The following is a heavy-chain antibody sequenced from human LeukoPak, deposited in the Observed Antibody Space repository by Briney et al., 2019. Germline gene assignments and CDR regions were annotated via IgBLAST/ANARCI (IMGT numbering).Heavy chain of an antibody. V-gene: IGHV1-8*01. CDR2: MNPNSGNT. D-gene: IGHD3-10*01. CDR3: ARATYYYGSGDYYYGMDV. J-gene: IGHJ6*02. Sequence: ASVKVSCKASGYTFTSYDINWVRQAPGQGLEWMGWMNPNSGNTGYAQKFQGRVTMTRNTSISTAYMELSSLRSEDTAVYYCARATYYYGSGDYYYGMDVWGQGTTVTASS. CDR1: GYTFTSYD.